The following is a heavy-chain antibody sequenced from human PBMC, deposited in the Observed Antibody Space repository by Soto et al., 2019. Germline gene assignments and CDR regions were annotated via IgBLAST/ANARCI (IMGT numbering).Heavy chain of an antibody. V-gene: IGHV4-30-4*01. J-gene: IGHJ6*02. CDR3: ARVAAAGTGDYYYYGMDV. CDR1: GGSISSGDYY. D-gene: IGHD6-13*01. CDR2: IYYSGST. Sequence: QVQLQESGPGLVKPSPTLSLTCTVSGGSISSGDYYWSWIRQPPAKGLEWIGYIYYSGSTYYNPSLKSRVTISVDTSKSHFSLKLSSVTAADTAVYYRARVAAAGTGDYYYYGMDVWGQGTTVTDSS.